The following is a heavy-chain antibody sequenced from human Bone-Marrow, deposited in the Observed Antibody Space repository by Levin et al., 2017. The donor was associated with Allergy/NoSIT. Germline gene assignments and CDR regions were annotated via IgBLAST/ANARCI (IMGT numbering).Heavy chain of an antibody. V-gene: IGHV1-18*01. J-gene: IGHJ2*01. CDR2: ISAYNGNT. Sequence: GESLKISCKASGYTFTSYGISWVRQAPGQGLEWMGWISAYNGNTNYAQKLQGRVTMTTDTSTSTAYMELRSLRSDDTAVYYCATRRKGTDTARVTGYWYFDLWGRGTLVTVSS. CDR1: GYTFTSYG. D-gene: IGHD5-18*01. CDR3: ATRRKGTDTARVTGYWYFDL.